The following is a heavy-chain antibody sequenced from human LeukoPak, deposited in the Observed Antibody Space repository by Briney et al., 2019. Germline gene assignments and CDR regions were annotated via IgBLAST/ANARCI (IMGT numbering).Heavy chain of an antibody. Sequence: QAGGSLTLSCQASGFTFYMYAMSWVRQAPGKGLEWVASMCGTAGCTFYPDSVKGRFTISRDNSKNVLYLRVNSLTAEDTAIYYCAKDRPNFHENSGHYYRRDGDSWGQGTLVTVSS. CDR2: MCGTAGCT. D-gene: IGHD3-22*01. CDR3: AKDRPNFHENSGHYYRRDGDS. CDR1: GFTFYMYA. V-gene: IGHV3-23*01. J-gene: IGHJ5*01.